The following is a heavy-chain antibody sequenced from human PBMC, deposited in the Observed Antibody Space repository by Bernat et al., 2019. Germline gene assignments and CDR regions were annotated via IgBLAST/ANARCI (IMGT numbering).Heavy chain of an antibody. D-gene: IGHD3-10*01. CDR1: GFSLSTSGVG. CDR2: IYWDDDK. V-gene: IGHV2-5*02. CDR3: AHRQVLSGSGSQATVPLLTSAFDI. J-gene: IGHJ3*02. Sequence: QITLKESGPTLVKPTQTLTLTCTFSGFSLSTSGVGVGWIRQPPGKALEWLALIYWDDDKRYSPSLKSRHTITKDTSKNQVVLTMTNMDPVDTATYYCAHRQVLSGSGSQATVPLLTSAFDIWGQGTMVTVSS.